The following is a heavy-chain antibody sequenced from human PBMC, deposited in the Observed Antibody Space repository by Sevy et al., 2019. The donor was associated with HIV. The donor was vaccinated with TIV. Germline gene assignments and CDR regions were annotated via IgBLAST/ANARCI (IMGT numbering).Heavy chain of an antibody. V-gene: IGHV4-31*03. J-gene: IGHJ6*02. D-gene: IGHD6-6*01. CDR1: GAAISSGGYY. Sequence: SETLSLTCTVSGAAISSGGYYWTWIRQHPGKGLEWIGNIYHSGSSFYNPSLKGRVVMSVVTSKNQFSLNLTSLTAADTAIYCCARVPVGSSPYYYAIDVWGQGTSVTVSS. CDR3: ARVPVGSSPYYYAIDV. CDR2: IYHSGSS.